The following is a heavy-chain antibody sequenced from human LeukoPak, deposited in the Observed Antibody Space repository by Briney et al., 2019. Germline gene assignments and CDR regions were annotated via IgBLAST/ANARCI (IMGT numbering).Heavy chain of an antibody. CDR1: GFTFSSYS. CDR3: AREPLGYYYYGMDV. J-gene: IGHJ6*04. V-gene: IGHV3-21*01. Sequence: GGSLRLSCAASGFTFSSYSMNWVRQAPGKGLEWVSSISSSSSYIYYADSVKGRFTISRDNAKNSLYLQMNCLRAEDTAVYYCAREPLGYYYYGMDVWGKGTTVTVSS. CDR2: ISSSSSYI.